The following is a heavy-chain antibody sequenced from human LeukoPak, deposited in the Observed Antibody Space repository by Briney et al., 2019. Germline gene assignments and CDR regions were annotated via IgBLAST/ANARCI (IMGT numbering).Heavy chain of an antibody. CDR2: IYYSGST. CDR1: GGSISSHY. J-gene: IGHJ1*01. CDR3: ARGYQLLSR. Sequence: PSETLSLTCTVSGGSISSHYWSWIRQPPGKGLEWIGYIYYSGSTNYNPSLKSRVTISVDTSKNQFSLKLSSVTAADTAVYYCARGYQLLSRWGQGTLVTVSS. D-gene: IGHD2-2*01. V-gene: IGHV4-59*11.